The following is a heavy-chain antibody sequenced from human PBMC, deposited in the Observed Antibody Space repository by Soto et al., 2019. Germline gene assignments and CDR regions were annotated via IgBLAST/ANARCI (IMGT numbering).Heavy chain of an antibody. Sequence: QVQLQESGPGLVKPSQTLSLTCTVSGGSISSGGYYWSWIRQHPGKGLEWIGYIYYSGSTYYNPSLKSRVTLSVDTSKNQFSLKLSSVTAADTAVYYCARDPIGGTSCPASYSSGCRGGYWGQGTLVTVSS. CDR2: IYYSGST. V-gene: IGHV4-31*03. D-gene: IGHD6-19*01. CDR1: GGSISSGGYY. CDR3: ARDPIGGTSCPASYSSGCRGGY. J-gene: IGHJ4*02.